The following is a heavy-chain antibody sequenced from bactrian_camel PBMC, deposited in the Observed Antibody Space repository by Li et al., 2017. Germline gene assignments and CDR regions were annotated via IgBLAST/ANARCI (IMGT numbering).Heavy chain of an antibody. Sequence: QVQLVESGGGSVRAGGSLRLSCVVSGYNTYYMAWFRQAPGKEREGVAFIDTSGGTNYAYSVAGRFTISKDNAKNTLYLEMNNLEPEDTALYYCATDEMTRTTPYLMYYWGHGTQVTVS. V-gene: IGHV3S53*01. D-gene: IGHD1*01. CDR2: IDTSGGT. J-gene: IGHJ4*01. CDR3: ATDEMTRTTPYLMYY. CDR1: GYNTYY.